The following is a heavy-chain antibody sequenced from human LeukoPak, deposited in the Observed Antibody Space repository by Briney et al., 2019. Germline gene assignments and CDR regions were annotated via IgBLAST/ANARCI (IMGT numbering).Heavy chain of an antibody. V-gene: IGHV3-30*03. Sequence: GRSLRLSCAASGFTFSSYGMHWVRQAPGKGLEWVTVISYDGSNKYYADSVKGRFTISRDNSKNTLYLQMNSLRAEDTAVYYCARENVDIVATTLDYWGQGTLVTVSS. CDR1: GFTFSSYG. CDR2: ISYDGSNK. CDR3: ARENVDIVATTLDY. J-gene: IGHJ4*02. D-gene: IGHD5-12*01.